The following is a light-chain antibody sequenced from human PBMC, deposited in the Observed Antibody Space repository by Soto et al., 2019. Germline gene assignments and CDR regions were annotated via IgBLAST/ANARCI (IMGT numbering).Light chain of an antibody. CDR3: QQYYSYPT. J-gene: IGKJ1*01. Sequence: DMQMTQSPSSLSASVGDRVTITCRASQSITSYLNWYQQKPGKAPKLLIYAASTLQSGVPSRLSGSGSGTDFTLTISCMKSEDFATYYCQQYYSYPTFGQGTKVDIK. CDR2: AAS. V-gene: IGKV1-39*01. CDR1: QSITSY.